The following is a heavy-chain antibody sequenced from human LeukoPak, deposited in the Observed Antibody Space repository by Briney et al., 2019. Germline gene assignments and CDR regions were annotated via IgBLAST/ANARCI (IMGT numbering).Heavy chain of an antibody. Sequence: GRSLRLSCTVSGFTFADNSLTRVRQAPGKGLEWVTSISSKAYDETPKYAASVKGRFTVSRDDSKDTAYLHMNSLKIEDTAVYYGARDPNYYYRSGLDYWGQGTLVTVSS. D-gene: IGHD3-10*01. CDR1: GFTFADNS. CDR2: ISSKAYDETP. V-gene: IGHV3-49*04. CDR3: ARDPNYYYRSGLDY. J-gene: IGHJ4*02.